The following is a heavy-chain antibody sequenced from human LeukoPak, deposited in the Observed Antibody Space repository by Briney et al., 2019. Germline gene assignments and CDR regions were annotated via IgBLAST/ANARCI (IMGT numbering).Heavy chain of an antibody. D-gene: IGHD3-22*01. CDR2: ISSSSSYI. Sequence: GRSLRLSCAASGFTFGSYAMHWVRQAPGKGLEWVSSISSSSSYIYYADSVKGRFTISRDNAKNSLYLQMNSLRAEDTAVYYCARDQSDSSGYLPLRFPLYGMDVWGQGTTVTVSS. CDR1: GFTFGSYA. V-gene: IGHV3-21*01. CDR3: ARDQSDSSGYLPLRFPLYGMDV. J-gene: IGHJ6*02.